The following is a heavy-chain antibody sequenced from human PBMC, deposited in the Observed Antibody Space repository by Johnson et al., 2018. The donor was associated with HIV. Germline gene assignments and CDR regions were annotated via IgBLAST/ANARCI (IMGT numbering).Heavy chain of an antibody. V-gene: IGHV3-7*01. CDR1: GFTFSSYA. CDR2: IKQDGSEI. Sequence: EVQLVESGGGLVQPGGSLRLSCAASGFTFSSYAMSWVRQAPGKGLEWVANIKQDGSEIYFVDSVKGRFTISSDNAKNSLYLQMNSLRAEDTAVYYCAREIIAAADDIWGQGTMVTVSS. J-gene: IGHJ3*02. CDR3: AREIIAAADDI. D-gene: IGHD6-13*01.